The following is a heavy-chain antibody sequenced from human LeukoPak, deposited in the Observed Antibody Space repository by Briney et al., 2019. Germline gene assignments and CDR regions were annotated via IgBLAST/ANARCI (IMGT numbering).Heavy chain of an antibody. CDR1: GGSFSGYY. D-gene: IGHD2-21*01. J-gene: IGHJ6*02. V-gene: IGHV4-34*01. CDR2: INHSGST. Sequence: PSETLSLTCAVYGGSFSGYYWSWIRQPPGKGLEWLGEINHSGSTNYNPSLKSRVTISVDTSKNQFSLKLGSVTAADTAVYYCARELAVIYYYYYGMDVWGQGTTVTVSS. CDR3: ARELAVIYYYYYGMDV.